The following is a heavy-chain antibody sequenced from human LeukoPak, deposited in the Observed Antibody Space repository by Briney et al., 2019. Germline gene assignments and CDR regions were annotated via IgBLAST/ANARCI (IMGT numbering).Heavy chain of an antibody. CDR1: GFTFSSYA. CDR3: AKADIYCSSTSCLYFDY. Sequence: PGGSLRLSCAASGFTFSSYAMSWVRQAPGKGLEGVSAVSGSGGSTYYADSVKGRFTISRDNSKNTLYLQMNSLRAEDTAVYYCAKADIYCSSTSCLYFDYWGQGTLVTVSS. J-gene: IGHJ4*02. CDR2: VSGSGGST. V-gene: IGHV3-23*01. D-gene: IGHD2-2*01.